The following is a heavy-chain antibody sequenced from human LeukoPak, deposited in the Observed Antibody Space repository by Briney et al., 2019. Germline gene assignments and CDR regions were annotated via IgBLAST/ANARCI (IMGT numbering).Heavy chain of an antibody. D-gene: IGHD6-13*01. CDR3: ASNTIAAAGTPGY. V-gene: IGHV4-4*02. CDR2: IYHSGST. Sequence: PGGSLRLSCAGSGFTLSSYTMNWVRQPPGKGLEWIGEIYHSGSTNYNPSLKSRVTISVDKSKNQFSLKLSSVTAADTAVYYCASNTIAAAGTPGYWGQGTLVTVSS. J-gene: IGHJ4*02. CDR1: GFTLSSYTM.